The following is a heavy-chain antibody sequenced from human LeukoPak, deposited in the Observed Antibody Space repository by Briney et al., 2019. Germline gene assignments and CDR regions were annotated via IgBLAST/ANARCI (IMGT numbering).Heavy chain of an antibody. Sequence: APVKVSCKASGYTFTGYYMHWVRQAPVQGLEWMGWINPNSGGTNYAQKFQGRVTMTRNTSISTAYMELSSLRSEDTAVYYCARDPYYYGSGKGVWFDPWGQGTLVTVSS. V-gene: IGHV1-2*02. J-gene: IGHJ5*02. CDR1: GYTFTGYY. CDR3: ARDPYYYGSGKGVWFDP. D-gene: IGHD3-10*01. CDR2: INPNSGGT.